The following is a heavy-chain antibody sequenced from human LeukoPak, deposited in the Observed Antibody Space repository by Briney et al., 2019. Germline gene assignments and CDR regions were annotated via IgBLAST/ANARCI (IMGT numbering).Heavy chain of an antibody. V-gene: IGHV3-23*01. Sequence: GGSLRLSCAASGFTFSSYAMSWVRQAPRKGLEWVSAISGSGGTTHYADSVKGRFTISRDRSKNTLYLQMHSLRAEDTAVYYCAKDAFCTSTNCYASYFDYWGQGTLVTVSS. CDR2: ISGSGGTT. J-gene: IGHJ4*02. CDR1: GFTFSSYA. CDR3: AKDAFCTSTNCYASYFDY. D-gene: IGHD2-2*01.